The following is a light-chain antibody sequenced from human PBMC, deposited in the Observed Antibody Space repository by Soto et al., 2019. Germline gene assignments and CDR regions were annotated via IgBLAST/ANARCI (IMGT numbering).Light chain of an antibody. CDR1: QTISSW. Sequence: DLQMTQSPSTLSGSVGDRVTITCRASQTISSWLAWYQQKPGKAPKLLIYKASTLKSGVPSRFSGSGSGTEFTLTISCLQPDDFATYYCQQYGSYSRTFGQGTKVDIK. V-gene: IGKV1-5*03. CDR3: QQYGSYSRT. J-gene: IGKJ1*01. CDR2: KAS.